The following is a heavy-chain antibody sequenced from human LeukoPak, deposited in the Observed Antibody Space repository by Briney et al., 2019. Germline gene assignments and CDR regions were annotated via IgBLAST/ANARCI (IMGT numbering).Heavy chain of an antibody. CDR3: AKAPRPKQLSYFDY. CDR1: GFSFSSYA. Sequence: GGSLRLSCAASGFSFSSYAMSLVRQAPGKGLEWVSGISGSGGSTYYADSVKGRFTIYRDNSKNTLYLQMNSLRAEDTAVYYWAKAPRPKQLSYFDYWGQGTLVTVSS. V-gene: IGHV3-23*01. CDR2: ISGSGGST. D-gene: IGHD6-13*01. J-gene: IGHJ4*02.